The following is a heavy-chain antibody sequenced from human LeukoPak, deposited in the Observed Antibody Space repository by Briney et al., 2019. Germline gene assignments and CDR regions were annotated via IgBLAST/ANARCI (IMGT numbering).Heavy chain of an antibody. J-gene: IGHJ4*02. V-gene: IGHV3-23*01. CDR3: ATLAMGRMTTSVGY. CDR2: ISGSGGST. D-gene: IGHD4-17*01. Sequence: PGGSLRLSCAASGFTFSSYAMSWVRQAPGKGLEWVSAISGSGGSTHYADSVKGRFTISRDNSKNTLYLQMNSLRAEDTAVYYCATLAMGRMTTSVGYWGQGTLVTVSS. CDR1: GFTFSSYA.